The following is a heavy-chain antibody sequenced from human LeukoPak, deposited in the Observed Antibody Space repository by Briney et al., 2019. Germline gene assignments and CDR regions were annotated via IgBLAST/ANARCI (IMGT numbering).Heavy chain of an antibody. J-gene: IGHJ4*02. V-gene: IGHV3-23*01. CDR3: AKLTLLGYCSGGSCYDRRVFDY. Sequence: GGSLRLSCAASGFTISSYAMSWVRQAPGKGLEWVSGISDSGGSTYYADSVKGRFTISRDNSKNTLYLKMNRLRAEDTAVYYCAKLTLLGYCSGGSCYDRRVFDYWGQGTLVTVSS. CDR1: GFTISSYA. CDR2: ISDSGGST. D-gene: IGHD2-15*01.